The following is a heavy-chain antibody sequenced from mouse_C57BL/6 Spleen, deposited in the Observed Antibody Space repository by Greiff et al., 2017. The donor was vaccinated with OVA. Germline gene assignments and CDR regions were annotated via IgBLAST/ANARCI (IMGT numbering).Heavy chain of an antibody. J-gene: IGHJ4*01. CDR1: GFTFSSYA. CDR2: ISSGGDYI. V-gene: IGHV5-9-1*02. CDR3: TRDGYYYGSSYRYYAMDY. Sequence: EVHLVESGEGLVKPGGSLKLSCAASGFTFSSYAMSWVRQTPEKRLEWVAYISSGGDYIYYADTVKGRFTISRDNARNTLYLQMSSLKSEDTAMYYCTRDGYYYGSSYRYYAMDYWGQGTSVTVSS. D-gene: IGHD1-1*01.